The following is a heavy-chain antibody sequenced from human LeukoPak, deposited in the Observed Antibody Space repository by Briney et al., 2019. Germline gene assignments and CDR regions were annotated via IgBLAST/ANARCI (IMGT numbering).Heavy chain of an antibody. CDR2: ISPSGST. CDR3: AKSFSGTYPDLDY. D-gene: IGHD3-10*01. CDR1: GGSISSYY. J-gene: IGHJ4*02. Sequence: SETLSLTCTVSGGSISSYYWSWIRQPAGKGLEWIGRISPSGSTDYNSSLKSRLTISVDTSKNQFSLKLTSVTAADTAVYYCAKSFSGTYPDLDYWGQGTLVTVSS. V-gene: IGHV4-4*07.